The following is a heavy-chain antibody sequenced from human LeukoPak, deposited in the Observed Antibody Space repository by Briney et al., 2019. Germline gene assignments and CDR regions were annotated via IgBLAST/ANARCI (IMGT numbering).Heavy chain of an antibody. CDR3: ARSHISNGGFDY. Sequence: PGGSLRLSCAASGFTFSSNYMSWVRQAPGKGLEWVSVIYSGGSTYYADSVKGRFTISRDNSKNTLYLQMNSLRAEDTAVYYCARSHISNGGFDYWGQGTLVTVSS. D-gene: IGHD4-23*01. V-gene: IGHV3-53*01. CDR1: GFTFSSNY. J-gene: IGHJ4*02. CDR2: IYSGGST.